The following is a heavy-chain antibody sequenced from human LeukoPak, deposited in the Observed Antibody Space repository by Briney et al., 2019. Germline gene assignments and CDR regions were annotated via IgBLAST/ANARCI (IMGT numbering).Heavy chain of an antibody. CDR3: ARAGGDGDAFDI. CDR2: ISSSSSYI. J-gene: IGHJ3*02. CDR1: GFTFNSYG. Sequence: GGSLRLSCAASGFTFNSYGIHWVRQAPGKGLEWVSSISSSSSYIYYADSVKGRFTISRDNAKNSLYLQMNSLRAEDTAVYYCARAGGDGDAFDIWGQGTMVTVSS. V-gene: IGHV3-21*01. D-gene: IGHD4-17*01.